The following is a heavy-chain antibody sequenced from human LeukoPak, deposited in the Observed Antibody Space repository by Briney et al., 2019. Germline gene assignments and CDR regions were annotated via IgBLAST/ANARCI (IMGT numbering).Heavy chain of an antibody. D-gene: IGHD5-24*01. V-gene: IGHV3-23*01. J-gene: IGHJ4*02. Sequence: GGSLRLSCAASGFTFSNAWMSWVRQAPGKGLEWVSAISTGGDNTYYADSVKGRFTISRDNSKNTLYLQMNSLRVEDTAVYYCAKEDPLEGLDYWGQGTLVTVSS. CDR3: AKEDPLEGLDY. CDR1: GFTFSNAW. CDR2: ISTGGDNT.